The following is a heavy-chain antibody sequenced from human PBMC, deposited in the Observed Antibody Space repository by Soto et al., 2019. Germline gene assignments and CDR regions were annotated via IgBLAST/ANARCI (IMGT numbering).Heavy chain of an antibody. D-gene: IGHD3-3*01. CDR3: ANRVLRTVFGLVTTTAIYFDF. J-gene: IGHJ4*02. CDR1: GFSLTTSGVG. Sequence: QITLNESGPTVVRPTETLTLTCRFSGFSLTTSGVGVGWISQSPGKAPEWLALIYWDDDKRYSASLKSRLTITKDTSKNQVVLTVSDLDPTDTATYYCANRVLRTVFGLVTTTAIYFDFWGQGTPGAVSS. CDR2: IYWDDDK. V-gene: IGHV2-5*02.